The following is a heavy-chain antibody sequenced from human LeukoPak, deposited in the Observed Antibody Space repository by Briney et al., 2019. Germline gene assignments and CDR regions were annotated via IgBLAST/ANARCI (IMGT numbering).Heavy chain of an antibody. D-gene: IGHD3-22*01. CDR2: IHSGGST. V-gene: IGHV3-53*01. Sequence: PGGSLRLSCAASGFTVSSNYMSWVRQAPGKGLEWVSIIHSGGSTYYADSVKGRFTISRDNSKNTLYLQMNSLRAEDTAMYYCARDPTDSSGHEGGDYWGQGTLVTVSS. CDR3: ARDPTDSSGHEGGDY. J-gene: IGHJ4*02. CDR1: GFTVSSNY.